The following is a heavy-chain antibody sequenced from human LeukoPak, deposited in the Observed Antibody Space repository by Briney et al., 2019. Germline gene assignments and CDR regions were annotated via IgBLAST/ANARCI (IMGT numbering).Heavy chain of an antibody. Sequence: ASVKVSCKASGYTLTGYYMPWVQKAPGQGLEWMGWINPNSGGTNYAQKFQGRVTMTRDTSISTAYMELSRLRSDDTAVYYCARGLSNDYWGQGTLVTVSS. D-gene: IGHD3-16*02. CDR1: GYTLTGYY. CDR3: ARGLSNDY. J-gene: IGHJ4*02. V-gene: IGHV1-2*02. CDR2: INPNSGGT.